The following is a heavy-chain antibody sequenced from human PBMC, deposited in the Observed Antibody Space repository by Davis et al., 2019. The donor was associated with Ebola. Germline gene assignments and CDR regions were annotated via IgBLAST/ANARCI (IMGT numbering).Heavy chain of an antibody. J-gene: IGHJ3*01. CDR3: ARDSVGALDV. Sequence: MPSVTLSLTCTVSGGSITGYSWNWIRQSPGKGLEWIGFITYTGYTTYNPSLKSRVSMSVDPSGNHFSLDLKSVTAADTAVYYCARDSVGALDVWGHGTMVTVS. V-gene: IGHV4-59*01. CDR1: GGSITGYS. CDR2: ITYTGYT.